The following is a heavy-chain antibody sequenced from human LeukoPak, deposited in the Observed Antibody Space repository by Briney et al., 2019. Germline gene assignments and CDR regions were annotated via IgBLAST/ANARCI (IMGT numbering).Heavy chain of an antibody. Sequence: GGSLRLSCAASGFTFSSYSMNWVRQAPGKGLEWVSSISSSSSYIYYADSVKGRFTISRDNAKNSLYLQMNSLRAEDTAVYYCARKYDSSGYYPLGYWGQGTLVSVSS. J-gene: IGHJ4*02. CDR3: ARKYDSSGYYPLGY. D-gene: IGHD3-22*01. CDR2: ISSSSSYI. CDR1: GFTFSSYS. V-gene: IGHV3-21*01.